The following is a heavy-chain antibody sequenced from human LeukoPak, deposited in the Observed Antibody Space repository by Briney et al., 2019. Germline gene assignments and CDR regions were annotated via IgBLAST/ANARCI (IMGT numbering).Heavy chain of an antibody. V-gene: IGHV3-30*04. CDR3: ARADLDCSGGSCHSGDDFRH. CDR1: GFTFSSYA. CDR2: ISYDGSNK. J-gene: IGHJ1*01. Sequence: PGGSLRLSCAASGFTFSSYAMHWVRQAPGKGLEWVAVISYDGSNKYYADSVKGRFTISRDNSKNTLYLQMNSLRAEDTAVYYCARADLDCSGGSCHSGDDFRHWGQGTLVTVSS. D-gene: IGHD2-15*01.